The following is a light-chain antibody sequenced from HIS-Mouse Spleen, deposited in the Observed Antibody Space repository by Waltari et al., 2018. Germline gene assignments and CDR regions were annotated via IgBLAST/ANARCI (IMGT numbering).Light chain of an antibody. V-gene: IGKV1-8*01. J-gene: IGKJ3*01. CDR2: AAS. Sequence: AIRMTQSPSSFSASTGDRVTITCRASQGISSYLAWYQQKPGKAPKLLNYAASTLQSGVPSRFSGSGSGTDFTLTISCLQSEDFATYYCQQYYSYRFTFGPGTKVDIK. CDR1: QGISSY. CDR3: QQYYSYRFT.